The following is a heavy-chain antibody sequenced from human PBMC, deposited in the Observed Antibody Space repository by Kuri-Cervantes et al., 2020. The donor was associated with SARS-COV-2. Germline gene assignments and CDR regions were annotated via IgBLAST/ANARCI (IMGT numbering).Heavy chain of an antibody. Sequence: SQTLSLTCAVYGGSFSGYYWSWIRQPPGKGLEWIGYIYYSGSTNYNPSLESRVTISVDTSKNQFSLKLSSVTAADTAVYYCATSYGGSGSYYYGMDVWGQGTTVTVSS. D-gene: IGHD3-10*01. J-gene: IGHJ6*02. CDR3: ATSYGGSGSYYYGMDV. CDR1: GGSFSGYY. V-gene: IGHV4-59*01. CDR2: IYYSGST.